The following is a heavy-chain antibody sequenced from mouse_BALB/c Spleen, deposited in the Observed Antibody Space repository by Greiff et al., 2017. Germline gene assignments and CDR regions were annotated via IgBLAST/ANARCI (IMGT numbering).Heavy chain of an antibody. Sequence: VHVKQSGTVLARPGASVKMSCKASGYSFTSYWMHWVKQRPGQGLEWIGAIYPGNSDTSYNQKFKGKAKLTAVTSASTAYMELSSLTNEDSAVYYCTPIYDGYYYAMDYWGQGTSVTVSS. CDR2: IYPGNSDT. D-gene: IGHD2-3*01. CDR3: TPIYDGYYYAMDY. CDR1: GYSFTSYW. V-gene: IGHV1-5*01. J-gene: IGHJ4*01.